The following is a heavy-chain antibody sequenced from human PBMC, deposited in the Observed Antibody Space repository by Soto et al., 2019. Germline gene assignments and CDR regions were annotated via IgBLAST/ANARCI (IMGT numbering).Heavy chain of an antibody. V-gene: IGHV3-30*03. CDR3: ASQLGSLDAFDI. D-gene: IGHD2-2*01. J-gene: IGHJ3*02. Sequence: PGGSLRLSCAASGFTFSSYGMHWVRQAPGKGLEWVAVISYDGSNKYYADSVKGRFTISRDNSKNTLYLQMNSLRAEDTAVYYCASQLGSLDAFDIWGQGTMVTVSS. CDR2: ISYDGSNK. CDR1: GFTFSSYG.